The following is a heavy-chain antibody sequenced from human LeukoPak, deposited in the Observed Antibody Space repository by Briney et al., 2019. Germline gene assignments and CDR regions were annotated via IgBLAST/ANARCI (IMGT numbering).Heavy chain of an antibody. Sequence: PGGSLRLSCAASGFTFSSYWMHWVRQAPGKGLVWVSRINSDGSSTSYADSVKGRFTISRDNSKNTLYLQMNSLRAEDAAVYYCARDWVPYCSGGSCYIPGYWGQGTLVTVSS. CDR1: GFTFSSYW. CDR3: ARDWVPYCSGGSCYIPGY. J-gene: IGHJ4*02. V-gene: IGHV3-74*01. D-gene: IGHD2-15*01. CDR2: INSDGSST.